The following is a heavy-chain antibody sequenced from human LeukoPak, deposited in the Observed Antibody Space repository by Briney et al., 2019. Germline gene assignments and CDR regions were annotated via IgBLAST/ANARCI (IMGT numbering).Heavy chain of an antibody. V-gene: IGHV4-39*07. CDR2: INHSGST. CDR3: ARYATIFGVVIGFDP. Sequence: PSETLSLTCTVSGGSISGSSYYWGWIRQPPGKGLEWIGEINHSGSTNYNPSLKSRVTISVDTSKNQFSLKLSSVTAADTAVYYCARYATIFGVVIGFDPWGQGTLVTVSP. CDR1: GGSISGSSYY. D-gene: IGHD3-3*01. J-gene: IGHJ5*02.